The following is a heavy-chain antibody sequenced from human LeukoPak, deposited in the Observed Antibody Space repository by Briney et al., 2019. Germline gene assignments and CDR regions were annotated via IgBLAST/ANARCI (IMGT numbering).Heavy chain of an antibody. J-gene: IGHJ3*02. CDR3: ARQSAKQLVRGRAFDI. V-gene: IGHV4-59*08. D-gene: IGHD6-13*01. CDR2: IYYSGST. CDR1: GGSISSYY. Sequence: PSETLSLTCTASGGSISSYYWSWIRQPPGKGLEWIGYIYYSGSTNYNPSLKSRVTISVDTSKNQFSLKLSSVTAADTAVYYCARQSAKQLVRGRAFDIWGQGTMVTVSS.